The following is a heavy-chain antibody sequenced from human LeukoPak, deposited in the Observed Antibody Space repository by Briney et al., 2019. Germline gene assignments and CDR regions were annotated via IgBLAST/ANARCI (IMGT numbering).Heavy chain of an antibody. J-gene: IGHJ3*02. D-gene: IGHD2-2*01. CDR3: ARGRGYCSSTSCYERAFDI. V-gene: IGHV3-11*06. Sequence: GGSLRLSCAASGFTFSDYYMSWIRQAPGKGLEWVSYISSSSSYTNYADSVKGRFTISRDNAKNSLYLQMNSLRAEDTAVYYCARGRGYCSSTSCYERAFDIWSQGTMVTVSS. CDR2: ISSSSSYT. CDR1: GFTFSDYY.